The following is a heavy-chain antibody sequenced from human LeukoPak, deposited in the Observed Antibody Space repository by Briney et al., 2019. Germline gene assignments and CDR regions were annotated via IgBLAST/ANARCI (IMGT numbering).Heavy chain of an antibody. V-gene: IGHV3-23*01. Sequence: GSLLICCAAAGFTFSSYAMRWGRRAPGKGLEWVSGSSGSGGSTYYADSVKGRFTISRDNSKNTLYLQMNSLRAEDTAVYYCAKGLPYYYGSGSYSGLDYWGQGTLVTVSS. J-gene: IGHJ4*02. CDR1: GFTFSSYA. CDR3: AKGLPYYYGSGSYSGLDY. D-gene: IGHD3-10*01. CDR2: SSGSGGST.